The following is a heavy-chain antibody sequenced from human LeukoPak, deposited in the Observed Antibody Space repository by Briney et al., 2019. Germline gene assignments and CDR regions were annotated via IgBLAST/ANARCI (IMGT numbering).Heavy chain of an antibody. D-gene: IGHD3-22*01. CDR1: GGTFSSYA. CDR2: IIPIFGTA. CDR3: AREGYYDSSGYPTVYFDY. J-gene: IGHJ4*02. V-gene: IGHV1-69*13. Sequence: ASVKVSCKASGGTFSSYAISWVRQAPGQGLEWMGGIIPIFGTANYAQKFQGRVTITADESTSTAYMELSSLRSEDTAVYYCAREGYYDSSGYPTVYFDYWGQGTLSPSPQ.